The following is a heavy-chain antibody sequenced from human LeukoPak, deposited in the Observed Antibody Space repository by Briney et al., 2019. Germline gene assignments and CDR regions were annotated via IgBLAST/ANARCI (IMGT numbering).Heavy chain of an antibody. CDR1: GLNFNIYE. J-gene: IGHJ4*02. V-gene: IGHV3-48*03. D-gene: IGHD1-26*01. CDR2: ISSSGSII. CDR3: ARDLLGWELHYFDY. Sequence: GGSLRLSCAASGLNFNIYEMNWVRQAPGKGLEWISYISSSGSIILYADSVKGRFTISRDNAKNPLFLQMNSLRAEDTAVYYCARDLLGWELHYFDYWGQGTLVTVSS.